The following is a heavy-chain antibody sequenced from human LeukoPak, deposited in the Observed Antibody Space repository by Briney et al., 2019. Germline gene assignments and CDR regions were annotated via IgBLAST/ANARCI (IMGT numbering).Heavy chain of an antibody. D-gene: IGHD3-3*01. Sequence: PSGTLSLTCAVSGGSISSSNWWSWVRQPPGKGLEWIGEIYHSGSTNYNPSLKSRVTISVDKSKNQFSLKLSSVTAADTAVYYCARAIETIFGVDAFDIWGQGTMVTVSS. CDR2: IYHSGST. J-gene: IGHJ3*02. CDR1: GGSISSSNW. V-gene: IGHV4-4*02. CDR3: ARAIETIFGVDAFDI.